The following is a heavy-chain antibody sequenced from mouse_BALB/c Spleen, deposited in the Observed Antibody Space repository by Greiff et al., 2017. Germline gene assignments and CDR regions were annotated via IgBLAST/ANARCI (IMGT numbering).Heavy chain of an antibody. J-gene: IGHJ4*01. CDR3: ARHETPNYYGSRAMDY. CDR2: ISSGGSYT. D-gene: IGHD1-1*01. Sequence: EVQRVESGGDLVKPGGSLKLSCAASGFTFSSYGMSWVRQTPDKRLEWVATISSGGSYTYYPDSVKGRFTISRDNAKNTLYLQMSSLKSEDTAMYYCARHETPNYYGSRAMDYWGQGTAVTVSS. CDR1: GFTFSSYG. V-gene: IGHV5-6*01.